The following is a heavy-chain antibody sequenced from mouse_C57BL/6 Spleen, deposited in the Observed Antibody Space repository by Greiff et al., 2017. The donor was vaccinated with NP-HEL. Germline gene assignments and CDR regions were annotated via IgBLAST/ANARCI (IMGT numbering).Heavy chain of an antibody. D-gene: IGHD1-1*01. CDR2: INYDGSST. J-gene: IGHJ2*01. Sequence: EVQLQESEGGLVQPGSSMKLSCTASGFTFSDYYMAWVRQVPEKGLEWVANINYDGSSTYYLDSLKSRFIISRDNAKNILYLQMSSLKSEDTATYYCARGDYGSSYYFDDWGQGTTLTVSS. CDR1: GFTFSDYY. V-gene: IGHV5-16*01. CDR3: ARGDYGSSYYFDD.